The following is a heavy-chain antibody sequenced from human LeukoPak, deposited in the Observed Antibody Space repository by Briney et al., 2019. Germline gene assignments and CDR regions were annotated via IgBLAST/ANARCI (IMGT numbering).Heavy chain of an antibody. CDR1: GFTFSSYY. J-gene: IGHJ3*02. V-gene: IGHV3-7*01. CDR2: IKPDGSET. CDR3: ARERDGYTHDAFDI. Sequence: GGSLRLSCAASGFTFSSYYMSWVRQAPGEGLEWVANIKPDGSETYYADSVKGRFTISRDNAKNSLYVQMNSLRAEDTAVYYCARERDGYTHDAFDIWGQGTMVTVSS. D-gene: IGHD5-24*01.